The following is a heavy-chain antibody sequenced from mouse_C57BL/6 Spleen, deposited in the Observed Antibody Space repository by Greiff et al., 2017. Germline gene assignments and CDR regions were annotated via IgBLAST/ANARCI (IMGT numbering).Heavy chain of an antibody. D-gene: IGHD2-2*01. CDR3: AREGLPLYYFDY. J-gene: IGHJ2*01. CDR2: IYPGSGST. V-gene: IGHV1-55*01. CDR1: GYTFTSYW. Sequence: VQLQQPGAELVKPGASVKMSCKASGYTFTSYWITWVKQRPGQGLEWIGDIYPGSGSTNYNEKFKSKATLTVDTPSSTAYMQLSSLTSEDSAVYYCAREGLPLYYFDYWGQGTTLTVSS.